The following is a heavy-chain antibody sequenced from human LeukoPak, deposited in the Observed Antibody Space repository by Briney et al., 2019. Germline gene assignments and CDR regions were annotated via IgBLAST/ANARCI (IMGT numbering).Heavy chain of an antibody. D-gene: IGHD3-16*01. Sequence: SGGSLRLSCAASGFTFSSYAMKWVRQAPGKGLEWVSVISGTGDGTYYADSVKGRFTISRDNSKNTLYLQMSSLRAEDTAVYYCARDVGGPTDYWGQGTLVTVSS. CDR1: GFTFSSYA. CDR2: ISGTGDGT. J-gene: IGHJ4*02. CDR3: ARDVGGPTDY. V-gene: IGHV3-23*01.